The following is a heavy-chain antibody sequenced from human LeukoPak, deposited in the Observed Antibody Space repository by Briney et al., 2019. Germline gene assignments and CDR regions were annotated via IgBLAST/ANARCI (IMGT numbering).Heavy chain of an antibody. V-gene: IGHV3-30*18. CDR3: AKVNYYDSSGYLDY. D-gene: IGHD3-22*01. CDR2: ISHDGSNK. Sequence: GGSLRLSCAASGFTFGSYGIHWVRQAPGKGLEWVAVISHDGSNKYYADSVKGRFTISRDNSKNTLYLQMNSLRAEDTAVYYCAKVNYYDSSGYLDYWGQGTLVTVSS. CDR1: GFTFGSYG. J-gene: IGHJ4*02.